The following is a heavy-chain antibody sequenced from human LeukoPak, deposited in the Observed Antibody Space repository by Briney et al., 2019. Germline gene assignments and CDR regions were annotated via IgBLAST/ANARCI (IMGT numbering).Heavy chain of an antibody. Sequence: GGSLRLSCAASGFTFSSYAISWVRQAPGTGLEWVSGISSSAGNTNYADSVKGRFTISRDSSKNTLYPQMNSLRVEDTAVYYCAKAQLRVTTGIDNWGQGTLVTVSS. CDR2: ISSSAGNT. D-gene: IGHD4-17*01. J-gene: IGHJ4*02. CDR1: GFTFSSYA. CDR3: AKAQLRVTTGIDN. V-gene: IGHV3-23*01.